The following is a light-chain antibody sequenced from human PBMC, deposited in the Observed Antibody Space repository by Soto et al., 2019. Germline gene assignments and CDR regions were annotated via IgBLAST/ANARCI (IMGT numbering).Light chain of an antibody. Sequence: QSALTQPPSASGSPGQSVTISCTGTSSDVGGYNYVSWYQQHPGKAPKLMIYEVSKRPSGVPDRFSDSKSGNTASLTVSGLQAEDEADYYCSSYAGNKNVFGTGTKLTVL. V-gene: IGLV2-8*01. CDR2: EVS. CDR3: SSYAGNKNV. CDR1: SSDVGGYNY. J-gene: IGLJ1*01.